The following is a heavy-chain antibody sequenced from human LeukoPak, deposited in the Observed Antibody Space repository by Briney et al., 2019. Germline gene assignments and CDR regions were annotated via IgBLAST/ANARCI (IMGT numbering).Heavy chain of an antibody. Sequence: SETLSLTCTVSGXSISSHYWSWIRQPPGKGLEWIGYIYYSGTTNYNPSLKSRVTISVDTSKNQFSLKLTSVTAADTAVYYCARVGDYYDSSGYYYSHDYWGQGTLVTVSS. D-gene: IGHD3-22*01. V-gene: IGHV4-59*11. J-gene: IGHJ4*02. CDR2: IYYSGTT. CDR3: ARVGDYYDSSGYYYSHDY. CDR1: GXSISSHY.